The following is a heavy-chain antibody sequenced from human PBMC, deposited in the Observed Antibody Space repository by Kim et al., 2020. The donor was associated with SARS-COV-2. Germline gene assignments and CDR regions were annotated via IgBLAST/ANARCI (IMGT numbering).Heavy chain of an antibody. J-gene: IGHJ4*01. Sequence: GGSLRLSCAGSGFGLSSYTMNWVRQAPGRGPEWLSSITNSGANTYYADSVKGRFTISRDNSKNTLYLQLTNMRAEDTAVYYCAKPRGGVSQSHHNERNF. D-gene: IGHD3-16*01. CDR1: GFGLSSYT. V-gene: IGHV3-23*01. CDR3: AKPRGGVSQSHHNERNF. CDR2: ITNSGANT.